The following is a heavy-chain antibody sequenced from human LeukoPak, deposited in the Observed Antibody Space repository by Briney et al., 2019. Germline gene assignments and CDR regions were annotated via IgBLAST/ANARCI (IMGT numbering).Heavy chain of an antibody. V-gene: IGHV1-2*02. CDR3: ATDTIASYGSGSPDFDY. CDR1: GYTFTGYY. J-gene: IGHJ4*02. CDR2: INPNSGGT. D-gene: IGHD3-10*01. Sequence: ASVKVSCKASGYTFTGYYMHWVRQAPGQGLEWMGWINPNSGGTNYAQKFQGRVTMTEDTSTDTAYMELSSLRSEDTAVYYCATDTIASYGSGSPDFDYWGQGTLVTVSS.